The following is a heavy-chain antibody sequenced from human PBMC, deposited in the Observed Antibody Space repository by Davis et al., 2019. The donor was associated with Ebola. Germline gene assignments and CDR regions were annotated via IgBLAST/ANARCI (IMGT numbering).Heavy chain of an antibody. V-gene: IGHV3-30-3*01. CDR3: ASMRVDGSSWRYYYYYYGMDV. CDR1: GFTFSSYA. Sequence: PGGSLRLSCAASGFTFSSYAMHWVRQAPGKGLEWVAVISYDGSNKYYADSVKGRFTISRDNSKNTLYLQMNSLRAEDTAVYYCASMRVDGSSWRYYYYYYGMDVWGQGTTVTVSS. CDR2: ISYDGSNK. J-gene: IGHJ6*02. D-gene: IGHD6-13*01.